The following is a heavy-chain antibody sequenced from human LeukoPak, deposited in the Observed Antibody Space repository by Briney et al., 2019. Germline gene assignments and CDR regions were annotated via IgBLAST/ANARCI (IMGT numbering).Heavy chain of an antibody. CDR2: ISSSSSTI. CDR3: ARDTKYSGSYLTRPDY. CDR1: GFTFSSYS. Sequence: GGSLRLSCAASGFTFSSYSMNWVRQAPGKGLEWVSYISSSSSTIYYADSVKGRFTISRDNAKNSLYLQMNSLRAEDTAVYYCARDTKYSGSYLTRPDYWGQGTLVTVYS. J-gene: IGHJ4*02. D-gene: IGHD1-26*01. V-gene: IGHV3-48*01.